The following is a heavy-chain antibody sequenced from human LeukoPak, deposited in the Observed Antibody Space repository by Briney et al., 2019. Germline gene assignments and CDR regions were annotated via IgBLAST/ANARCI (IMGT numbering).Heavy chain of an antibody. Sequence: GGSLRLSCAASGFTFSHYWMSWVRQAPGKGLEWVANIKEDGSERNYVDSVKGRFTISRDNAKNSVYLQMDSLRAEDTAVYYCARDRGGSYSAIDYWGQGTLVTVSS. CDR3: ARDRGGSYSAIDY. J-gene: IGHJ4*02. D-gene: IGHD2-15*01. CDR1: GFTFSHYW. CDR2: IKEDGSER. V-gene: IGHV3-7*01.